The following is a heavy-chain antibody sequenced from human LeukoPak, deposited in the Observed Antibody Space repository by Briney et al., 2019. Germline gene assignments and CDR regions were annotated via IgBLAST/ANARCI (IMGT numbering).Heavy chain of an antibody. CDR1: GFTFSNYA. D-gene: IGHD2-2*01. V-gene: IGHV3-23*01. Sequence: PGGSLRLSCAASGFTFSNYAMSWVRQAPGKGLEWVSAISGRGGSTYYADSVKGRFTISRDNSKNTLYLQMNSLRAEDTAVYYCAKGSYCSSTSCPPSYYYYGMDVWGQGTTVTVSS. CDR2: ISGRGGST. J-gene: IGHJ6*02. CDR3: AKGSYCSSTSCPPSYYYYGMDV.